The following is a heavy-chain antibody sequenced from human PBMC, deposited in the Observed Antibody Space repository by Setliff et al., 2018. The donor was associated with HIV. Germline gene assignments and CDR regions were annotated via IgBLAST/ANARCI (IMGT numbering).Heavy chain of an antibody. D-gene: IGHD5-12*01. CDR1: GFTFPDSA. Sequence: GGSLRLSCAASGFTFPDSAMTWVRQAPGKGLEWVSVISASGGSTYYADSVKGRFTISRDNAKNSLYLQMNSLRAEDAAVYYCARVVGYSGYDFGYMDVWGKGTTVTVSS. V-gene: IGHV3-23*01. J-gene: IGHJ6*03. CDR2: ISASGGST. CDR3: ARVVGYSGYDFGYMDV.